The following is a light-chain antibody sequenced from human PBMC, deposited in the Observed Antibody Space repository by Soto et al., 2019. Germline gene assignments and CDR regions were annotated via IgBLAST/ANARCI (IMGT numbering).Light chain of an antibody. V-gene: IGLV1-40*01. Sequence: QSVLTQLPSVSGAPGQRVTISCTGSSSNIGAGYDVHWYQQLPGTAHKLLIYGNSNRPSGVPDRISGSKSGTSASLAITGLQAEDEADYYCQSYDNSLSGYVFGTGTKLTVL. CDR1: SSNIGAGYD. J-gene: IGLJ1*01. CDR2: GNS. CDR3: QSYDNSLSGYV.